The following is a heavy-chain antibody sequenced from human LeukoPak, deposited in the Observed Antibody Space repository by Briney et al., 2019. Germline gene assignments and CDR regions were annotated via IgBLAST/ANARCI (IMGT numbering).Heavy chain of an antibody. Sequence: SETLSLTCGVSGGSISGSNYYWDWIRQPPGKGPEWTGSIYYNGRTEYNPALKSRATISVDTSKNHFSLTLRSVTAADTAIYYCARQPGDYLDYWGRGTLVTVSS. D-gene: IGHD4-17*01. J-gene: IGHJ4*02. CDR2: IYYNGRT. V-gene: IGHV4-39*01. CDR3: ARQPGDYLDY. CDR1: GGSISGSNYY.